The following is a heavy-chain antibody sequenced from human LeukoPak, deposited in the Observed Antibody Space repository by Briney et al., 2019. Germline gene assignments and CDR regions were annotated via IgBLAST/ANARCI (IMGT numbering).Heavy chain of an antibody. Sequence: PSETLSLTCTVSGGSISSSSYYWGWIRQPPGKGLEWIGSIYYSGSIYYNPSLKSRVTISVDTSKNQFSLKLSSVTAADTAVYYCARLWMHYYGSGSYYYFDYWGQGTLVTVSS. D-gene: IGHD3-10*01. J-gene: IGHJ4*02. CDR3: ARLWMHYYGSGSYYYFDY. CDR2: IYYSGSI. CDR1: GGSISSSSYY. V-gene: IGHV4-39*01.